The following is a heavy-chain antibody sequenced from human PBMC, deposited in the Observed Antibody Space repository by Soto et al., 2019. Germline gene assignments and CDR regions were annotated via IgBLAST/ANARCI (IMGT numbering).Heavy chain of an antibody. J-gene: IGHJ4*02. CDR3: ARPSEMATIKGGFDY. D-gene: IGHD5-12*01. CDR2: IIPIFGTA. Sequence: QVQLVQSGAEVKKPGSSVKVSCKASGGTFSSYAISWVRQAPGQGLEWMGGIIPIFGTANYAQKFQGRVTITADESTSTAYRELSSLRSEDTAVYYCARPSEMATIKGGFDYWGQGTLVTVSS. V-gene: IGHV1-69*01. CDR1: GGTFSSYA.